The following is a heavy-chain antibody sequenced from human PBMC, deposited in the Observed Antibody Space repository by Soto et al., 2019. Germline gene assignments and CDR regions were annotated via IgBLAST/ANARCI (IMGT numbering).Heavy chain of an antibody. CDR3: AREGVAALGFDP. D-gene: IGHD2-15*01. Sequence: SVKVSCKASGGTFSSYAISWVRQAPGQGLEWMGGIIPIFGTANYAQKFQGRVTITADESTSTAYMELSSLRSEDTAVYYCAREGVAALGFDPWGQGTPVTSPQ. J-gene: IGHJ5*02. CDR1: GGTFSSYA. V-gene: IGHV1-69*13. CDR2: IIPIFGTA.